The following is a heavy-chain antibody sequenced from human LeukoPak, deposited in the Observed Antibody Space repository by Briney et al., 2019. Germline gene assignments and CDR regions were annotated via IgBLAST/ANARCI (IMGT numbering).Heavy chain of an antibody. D-gene: IGHD6-13*01. CDR1: GYNFSNYW. J-gene: IGHJ4*02. V-gene: IGHV5-51*01. CDR3: ARQSEYSRSFDY. Sequence: KRGESLKISCEGSGYNFSNYWIGWVRQMPGKGLEWMGTMYPGDSDTRYNPSFQGHVTISVDKSITTAYVQWSSLKASDTGMYCARQSEYSRSFDYWGQGTLVTVSS. CDR2: MYPGDSDT.